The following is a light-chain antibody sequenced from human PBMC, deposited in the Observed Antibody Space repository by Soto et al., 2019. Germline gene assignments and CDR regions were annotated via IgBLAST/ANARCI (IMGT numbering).Light chain of an antibody. CDR2: DES. J-gene: IGKJ3*01. CDR1: QSVSSY. Sequence: EIVLTQSPATLSLSPGERATLSCRASQSVSSYLAWYQQKPGQAPRRLIYDESNRATGSPARFSGSGSGTDFTLTISSLEPEDCAVYYCQQRSNWPPIFTFGPGPKVDIK. CDR3: QQRSNWPPIFT. V-gene: IGKV3-11*01.